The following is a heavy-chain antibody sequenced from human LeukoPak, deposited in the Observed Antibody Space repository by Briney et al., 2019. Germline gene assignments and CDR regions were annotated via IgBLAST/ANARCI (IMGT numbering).Heavy chain of an antibody. D-gene: IGHD6-6*01. CDR3: ARQEQLGALGAFDI. CDR2: IYYSGST. J-gene: IGHJ3*02. V-gene: IGHV4-39*07. CDR1: GGSISSYS. Sequence: SETLSLTCTVSGGSISSYSWGLIRQPPGKGLEWIGSIYYSGSTYYNPSLKSRVTISVDTSKNQFSLKLSSVTAADTAVYYCARQEQLGALGAFDIWGQGTMVTVSS.